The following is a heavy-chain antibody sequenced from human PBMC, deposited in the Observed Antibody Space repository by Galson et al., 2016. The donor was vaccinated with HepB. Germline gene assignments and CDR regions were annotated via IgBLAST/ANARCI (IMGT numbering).Heavy chain of an antibody. Sequence: SVKVSCKASGGTFSSYAISWVRQAPGQGLEWMGGIIPMFGTANYAQKFQDRVAITADESTSTADMERRSLRSDDTAVFYCARSIDGITVYGWFEYWGQGTLVTVSS. D-gene: IGHD2/OR15-2a*01. J-gene: IGHJ5*01. CDR1: GGTFSSYA. V-gene: IGHV1-69*13. CDR2: IIPMFGTA. CDR3: ARSIDGITVYGWFEY.